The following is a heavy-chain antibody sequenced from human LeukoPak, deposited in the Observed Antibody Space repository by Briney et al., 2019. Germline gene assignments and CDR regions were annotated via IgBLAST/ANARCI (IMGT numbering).Heavy chain of an antibody. J-gene: IGHJ5*02. CDR1: GYTFTGYY. V-gene: IGHV1-2*06. CDR3: ARVQTDTAMVTVAGTWFDP. CDR2: INPNSGGT. Sequence: ASVKVSCKASGYTFTGYYMHWVQQAPGQGLEWMGRINPNSGGTNYAQKFQGRVTMTRDTSISTAYMELSRLRSDDTAVYYCARVQTDTAMVTVAGTWFDPWGQGTLVTVSS. D-gene: IGHD5-18*01.